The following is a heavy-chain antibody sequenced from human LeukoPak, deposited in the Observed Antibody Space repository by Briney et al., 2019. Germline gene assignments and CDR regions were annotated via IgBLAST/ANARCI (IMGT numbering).Heavy chain of an antibody. J-gene: IGHJ4*02. D-gene: IGHD1-1*01. CDR1: GYTFATYG. Sequence: ASVKVSCKASGYTFATYGFCWVRQAPGHGLEWMGWISANTGKTDYAQKFQGRVAMTTDTSTSTAYMELRSLRPNDTAVYYCARDRDWNLDYWGQGTLVTVSS. CDR2: ISANTGKT. CDR3: ARDRDWNLDY. V-gene: IGHV1-18*01.